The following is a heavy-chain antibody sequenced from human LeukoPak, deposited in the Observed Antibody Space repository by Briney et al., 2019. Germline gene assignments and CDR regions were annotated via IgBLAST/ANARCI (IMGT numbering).Heavy chain of an antibody. D-gene: IGHD2-15*01. CDR2: IYYSGST. CDR1: GGSISSSNW. V-gene: IGHV4-30-4*01. CDR3: AGVAATTNP. Sequence: SETLSLTCAVSGGSISSSNWWSWIRQPPGKGLEWIGYIYYSGSTYYNPSLKSRVTISVDTSKNQFSLKLSSVTAADTAVYYCAGVAATTNPWGQGTLVTVSS. J-gene: IGHJ5*02.